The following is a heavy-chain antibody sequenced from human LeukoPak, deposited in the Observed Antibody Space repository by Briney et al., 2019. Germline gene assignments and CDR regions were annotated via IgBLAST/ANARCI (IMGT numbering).Heavy chain of an antibody. D-gene: IGHD6-19*01. CDR2: IYYSGST. V-gene: IGHV4-59*12. J-gene: IGHJ4*02. Sequence: SETLSLTCTVSGGSISSYYWSWIRQPPGKGLEWIGYIYYSGSTNYNPSLKSRVTISVDTSKNQFSLKLSSVTAADTAVYYCAIAVADRVVDYWGQGTLVTVSS. CDR3: AIAVADRVVDY. CDR1: GGSISSYY.